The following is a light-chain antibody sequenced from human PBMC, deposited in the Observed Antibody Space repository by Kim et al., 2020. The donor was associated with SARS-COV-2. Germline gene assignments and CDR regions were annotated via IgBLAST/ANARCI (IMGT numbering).Light chain of an antibody. Sequence: QTDTLNCIGKTNKLGYQAAAWLQQHQGHPPKLLFYRNNNRPSGISERLAPSRSGNTASLTITGLQPEDEADYYCSAWDRSLSAWVFGGGTQLTVL. J-gene: IGLJ3*02. V-gene: IGLV10-54*01. CDR3: SAWDRSLSAWV. CDR2: RNN. CDR1: TNKLGYQA.